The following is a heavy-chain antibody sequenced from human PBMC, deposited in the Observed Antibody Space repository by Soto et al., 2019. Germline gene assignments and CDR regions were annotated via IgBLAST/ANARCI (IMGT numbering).Heavy chain of an antibody. D-gene: IGHD2-21*02. CDR2: TSYDGANR. V-gene: IGHV3-30-3*01. CDR3: ARYRSHGGNSPNGCFQH. CDR1: GFTFSSYA. J-gene: IGHJ1*01. Sequence: QVQLVESGGGVVQPGRSLRLSCAASGFTFSSYAFFWVRQATGKGLEWVAVTSYDGANRYYADSVKGRFTISRDNTKHTLYLQMNSLRTEAAAVYYCARYRSHGGNSPNGCFQHWGQGTLVTVSS.